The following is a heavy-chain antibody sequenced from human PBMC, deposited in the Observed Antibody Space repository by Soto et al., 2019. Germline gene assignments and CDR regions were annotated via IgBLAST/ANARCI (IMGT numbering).Heavy chain of an antibody. J-gene: IGHJ4*02. D-gene: IGHD6-13*01. CDR2: IIPIFGTA. V-gene: IGHV1-69*01. CDR1: GGTFSSSA. CDR3: ARDSSGVGIAAAGTFDS. Sequence: QVQLVQSGAEVKKPGSSVKVSCKASGGTFSSSAISWVRQAPGQGLEWMGGIIPIFGTAKYAQKFQGRVTITADEYTSTAYMELRSLRSEDTAVYYCARDSSGVGIAAAGTFDSWGQGTLVTVSS.